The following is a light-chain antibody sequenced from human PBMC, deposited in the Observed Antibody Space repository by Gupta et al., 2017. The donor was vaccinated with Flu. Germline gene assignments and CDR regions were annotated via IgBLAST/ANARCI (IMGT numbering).Light chain of an antibody. CDR2: GAS. Sequence: ATLSVSPGERATLSCRASQSVSSNLAWYEQKPGQAPRLLIYGASTRATGIPARFSGGGYGTEFTLTISSRQSEDFAVYYCQQYNNWPPYTFGQGTKLEIK. V-gene: IGKV3-15*01. CDR1: QSVSSN. J-gene: IGKJ2*01. CDR3: QQYNNWPPYT.